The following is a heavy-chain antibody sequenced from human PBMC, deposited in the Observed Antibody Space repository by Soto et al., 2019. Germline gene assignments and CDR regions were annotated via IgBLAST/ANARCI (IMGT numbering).Heavy chain of an antibody. Sequence: SETLSLTCAVSGGSISSSNWWSWVRQPPGKGLEWIGEIYHSGSTNYNPSLQSRVTISVDKSKNQFSLKLSSVTAADTAVYYCARVKLWVAAASVWFDPWGQGTLVTVSS. CDR3: ARVKLWVAAASVWFDP. D-gene: IGHD6-13*01. CDR2: IYHSGST. CDR1: GGSISSSNW. V-gene: IGHV4-4*02. J-gene: IGHJ5*02.